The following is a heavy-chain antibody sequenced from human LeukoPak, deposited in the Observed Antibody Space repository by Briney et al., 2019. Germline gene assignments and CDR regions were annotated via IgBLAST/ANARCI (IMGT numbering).Heavy chain of an antibody. CDR3: ARDPPYCSSTSCYRVRRGPGYWFDP. V-gene: IGHV1-18*01. J-gene: IGHJ5*02. Sequence: ASVKVSCKASGYTFTSYGISWVRQAPGQGLEWMGWISAYNGNTNYAQKLQGRVTMTTDTSTSTAYMELRSLRSDDTAVYYCARDPPYCSSTSCYRVRRGPGYWFDPWGQGTLVTVSS. CDR1: GYTFTSYG. D-gene: IGHD2-2*01. CDR2: ISAYNGNT.